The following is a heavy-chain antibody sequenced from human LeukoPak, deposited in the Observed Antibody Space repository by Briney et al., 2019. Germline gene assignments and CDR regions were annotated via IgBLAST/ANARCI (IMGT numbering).Heavy chain of an antibody. D-gene: IGHD6-13*01. CDR2: IYTSGST. V-gene: IGHV4-61*02. J-gene: IGHJ3*02. CDR3: ARGLSWSEDAFDI. CDR1: GGSISSGSYC. Sequence: SQTLSLTCTVSGGSISSGSYCWSWIRQPAGKGLEWIGRIYTSGSTNYNPSLKSRVTISVDTSKNQFSLKLSSVTAADTAVYYCARGLSWSEDAFDIWGQGTMVTVSS.